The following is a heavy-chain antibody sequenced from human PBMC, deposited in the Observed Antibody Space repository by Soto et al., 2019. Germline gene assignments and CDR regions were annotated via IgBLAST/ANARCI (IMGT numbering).Heavy chain of an antibody. CDR1: GGTFSSYA. Sequence: SVNVSCKASGGTFSSYAISWVRQAPGQGLEWMGGIIPIFGTANYAQKFQGRVTITADESTSTAYMELSSLRSEDTAVYYCARDFPLRDTAMVTTGYWGQGTLVTVSS. CDR2: IIPIFGTA. CDR3: ARDFPLRDTAMVTTGY. D-gene: IGHD5-18*01. V-gene: IGHV1-69*13. J-gene: IGHJ4*02.